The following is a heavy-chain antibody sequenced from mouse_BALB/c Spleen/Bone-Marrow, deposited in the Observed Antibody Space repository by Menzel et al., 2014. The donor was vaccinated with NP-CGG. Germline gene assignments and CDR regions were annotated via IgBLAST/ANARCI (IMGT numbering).Heavy chain of an antibody. CDR1: GYAFSSSW. CDR3: SRSDGYRTMDY. D-gene: IGHD2-3*01. Sequence: VKVVESGPELVKSGASVKVSCKASGYAFSSSWMNWVKQRTGQGIEWIGRIYTGDGDTNYNGKFKGKATLTADKSSSTAFMQLSILTSVDSAVYFCSRSDGYRTMDYWGQGTSVTISS. V-gene: IGHV1-82*01. J-gene: IGHJ4*01. CDR2: IYTGDGDT.